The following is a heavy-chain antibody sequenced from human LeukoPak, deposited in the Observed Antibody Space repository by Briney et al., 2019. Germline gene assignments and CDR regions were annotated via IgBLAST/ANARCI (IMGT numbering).Heavy chain of an antibody. CDR2: IYTSGST. CDR3: AVTADDYGYYYGMDV. Sequence: SETLSLTCAVYGGSFSGYYWSWIRQPPGKGLEWIGRIYTSGSTNYNPSLKSRVTISVDTSKNQFSLKLSSVTAADTAVYYCAVTADDYGYYYGMDVWGQGTTVTVSS. D-gene: IGHD4/OR15-4a*01. J-gene: IGHJ6*02. CDR1: GGSFSGYY. V-gene: IGHV4-59*10.